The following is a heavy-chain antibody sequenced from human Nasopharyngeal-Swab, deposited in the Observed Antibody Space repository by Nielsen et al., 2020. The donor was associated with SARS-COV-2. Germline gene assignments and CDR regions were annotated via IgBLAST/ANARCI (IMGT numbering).Heavy chain of an antibody. CDR2: INHSGST. V-gene: IGHV4-34*01. CDR3: ARGSRSGINNYSSGWYFFDY. D-gene: IGHD6-19*01. J-gene: IGHJ4*02. Sequence: RQAPGKGLEWTGEINHSGSTNYNPSLKSRVTISVDTSNNQFSLKLSSVTAADTAVYYCARGSRSGINNYSSGWYFFDYWGQGALVTVSS.